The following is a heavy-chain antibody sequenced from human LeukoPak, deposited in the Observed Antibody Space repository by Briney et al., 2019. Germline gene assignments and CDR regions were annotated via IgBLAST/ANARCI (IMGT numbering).Heavy chain of an antibody. J-gene: IGHJ1*01. D-gene: IGHD3-10*01. CDR2: ISYDGSNK. CDR3: ARESLITMVRGAKGSEYFQH. CDR1: GFTFSSYA. Sequence: GRSLRLSCAASGFTFSSYAMHWVRQAPGKGLEWVAVISYDGSNKYYADSVKGRFTISRDNSKNTLYLQMNSLRAEDTAVCYCARESLITMVRGAKGSEYFQHWGQGTLVTVSS. V-gene: IGHV3-30*04.